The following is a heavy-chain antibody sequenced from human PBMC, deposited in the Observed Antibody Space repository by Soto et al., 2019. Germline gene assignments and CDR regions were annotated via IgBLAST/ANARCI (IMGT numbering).Heavy chain of an antibody. D-gene: IGHD2-15*01. CDR2: ISYDGSSK. V-gene: IGHV3-30-3*01. Sequence: QVQLVESGGGVVQPGRSLRLSCAASGFTFSSYAMHWVRQAPGKGLEWVAVISYDGSSKYYADSVKGRFTISRDNSKNTLYLQMNSLRAEDTAVYYCARDPGYCSGGSCYKFDYWGQGTLVTVSS. CDR1: GFTFSSYA. CDR3: ARDPGYCSGGSCYKFDY. J-gene: IGHJ4*02.